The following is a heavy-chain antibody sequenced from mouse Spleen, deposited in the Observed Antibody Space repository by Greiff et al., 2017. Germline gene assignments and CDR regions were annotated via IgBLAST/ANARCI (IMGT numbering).Heavy chain of an antibody. Sequence: DVKLVESGGGLVKLGGSLKLSCAASGFTFSSYAMSWVRQTPEKRLEWVATISSGGGNTYYPDSVKGRFTISRDNAKNTLYLQMSSLKSEDTAMYYCARHWGDYDVPLDYWGQGTTLTVSS. CDR1: GFTFSSYA. J-gene: IGHJ2*01. CDR3: ARHWGDYDVPLDY. V-gene: IGHV5-9*04. CDR2: ISSGGGNT. D-gene: IGHD2-4*01.